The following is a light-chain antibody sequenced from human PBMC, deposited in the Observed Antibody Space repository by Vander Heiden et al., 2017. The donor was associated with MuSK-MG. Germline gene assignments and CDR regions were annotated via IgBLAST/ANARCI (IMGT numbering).Light chain of an antibody. J-gene: IGKJ1*01. Sequence: DIVMTQSPLSLRVTPGEPASISCRSSQSLLHGNGYTYLDWYLQKPGQSPQLLIYLGSNRASGVPDRFSGSGSGTDFTLKISRVEAEDVGVYYCRQALQTPRTFGQGTKVEIK. CDR2: LGS. CDR3: RQALQTPRT. CDR1: QSLLHGNGYTY. V-gene: IGKV2-28*01.